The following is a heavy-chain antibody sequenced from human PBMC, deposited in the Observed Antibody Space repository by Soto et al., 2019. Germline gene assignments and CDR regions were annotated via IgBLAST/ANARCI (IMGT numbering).Heavy chain of an antibody. Sequence: QVQLVESGGGVVQPGRSLRLSCAASGFMFSTYGMHWVRQAPGKGLEWVAVISYDEKNRNYADSVKGRFTISRDNSKNTLYLQMNSLRAEDTAVYYCAKDHTHCFGGSCRYYFDSWGQGTLVTVSS. CDR1: GFMFSTYG. CDR2: ISYDEKNR. V-gene: IGHV3-30*18. J-gene: IGHJ4*02. CDR3: AKDHTHCFGGSCRYYFDS. D-gene: IGHD2-15*01.